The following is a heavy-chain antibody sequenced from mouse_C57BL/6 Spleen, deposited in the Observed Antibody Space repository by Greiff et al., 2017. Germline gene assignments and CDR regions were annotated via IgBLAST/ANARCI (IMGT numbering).Heavy chain of an antibody. CDR3: ARKEDSHYAMDY. V-gene: IGHV1-69*01. CDR2: IDPSASYT. Sequence: QVQLQQPGAELVMPGASVKLSCKASGYTFTSYWMHWVKQRPGQGLEWIGEIDPSASYTNYNQKFKGKSTLTVDKSSSTAYMQLSSLTSEASAFYYWARKEDSHYAMDYWGQGTSVTVSS. J-gene: IGHJ4*01. CDR1: GYTFTSYW.